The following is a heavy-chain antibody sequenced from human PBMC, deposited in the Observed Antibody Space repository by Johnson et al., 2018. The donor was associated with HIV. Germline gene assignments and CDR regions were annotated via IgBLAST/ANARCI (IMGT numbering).Heavy chain of an antibody. V-gene: IGHV3-7*01. J-gene: IGHJ3*02. CDR2: IKQDGSEK. D-gene: IGHD6-6*01. CDR3: TKGGGHSSSDHDAFDI. CDR1: GFTFSSYW. Sequence: VQLVESGGGLVQPGGSLRLSCAASGFTFSSYWMSWVRQAPGKGLEWVANIKQDGSEKYYVDSVKGRFTISRDNSKNTLYLQMNSLRAEDTGVYYCTKGGGHSSSDHDAFDIWGQGTMVTVSS.